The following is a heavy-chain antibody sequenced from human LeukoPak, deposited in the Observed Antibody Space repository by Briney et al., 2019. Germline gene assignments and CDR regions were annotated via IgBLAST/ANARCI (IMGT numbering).Heavy chain of an antibody. CDR3: ARDYPQYYDTLTGLYYYYYGMDV. Sequence: SETLSLTCAVYGGSFSGYYWSWIRQPPGKGLEWIGEINHSGSTNYNPSLKSRVTISVDTSKNQFSLKLSSVTAADTAVYYCARDYPQYYDTLTGLYYYYYGMDVWGQGTTVTVSS. D-gene: IGHD3-9*01. V-gene: IGHV4-34*01. J-gene: IGHJ6*02. CDR1: GGSFSGYY. CDR2: INHSGST.